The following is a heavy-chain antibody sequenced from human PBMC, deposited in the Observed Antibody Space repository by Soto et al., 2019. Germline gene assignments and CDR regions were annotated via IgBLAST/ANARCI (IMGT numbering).Heavy chain of an antibody. CDR3: ARGRVGFDY. CDR1: GGSISSGDYY. J-gene: IGHJ4*02. V-gene: IGHV4-30-4*01. D-gene: IGHD2-15*01. Sequence: PSETLSLTCTVSGGSISSGDYYWSWIRQPPGKGLEWIGEINHSGSTNYNPSLKSRVTISVDTSKNQFSLKLSSVTAADTAVYYCARGRVGFDYWGQGTLVTVSS. CDR2: INHSGST.